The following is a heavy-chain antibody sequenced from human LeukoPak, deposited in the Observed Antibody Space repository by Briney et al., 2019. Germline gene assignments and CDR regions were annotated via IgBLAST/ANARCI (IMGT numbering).Heavy chain of an antibody. Sequence: SSETLSLTRAVYGGSFSGYYWSWIRQPPGKGLEWIGEINHSGSTNYNPSLKSRVTISVDTSKNQFSLRLSSVTAADTAVYYCARVLEGSRGQHCYFDLWGRGTLVTVSS. D-gene: IGHD6-19*01. V-gene: IGHV4-34*01. CDR3: ARVLEGSRGQHCYFDL. J-gene: IGHJ2*01. CDR2: INHSGST. CDR1: GGSFSGYY.